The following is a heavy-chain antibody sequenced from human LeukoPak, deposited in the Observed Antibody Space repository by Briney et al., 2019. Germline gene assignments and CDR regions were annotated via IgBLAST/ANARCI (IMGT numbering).Heavy chain of an antibody. Sequence: GASVKVSCKASGYTFTSYGISWVRQAPGQGLEWMGWIYPNSGGTNYAQKFQGRVTMTRDTSISTAYMELSRLRSDDTAVYYCARARGSLEPFDYWGQGTLVTVSS. CDR2: IYPNSGGT. V-gene: IGHV1-2*02. J-gene: IGHJ4*02. D-gene: IGHD1-1*01. CDR1: GYTFTSYG. CDR3: ARARGSLEPFDY.